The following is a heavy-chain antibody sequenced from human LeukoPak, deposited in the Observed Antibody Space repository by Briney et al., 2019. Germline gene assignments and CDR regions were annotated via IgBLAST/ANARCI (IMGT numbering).Heavy chain of an antibody. CDR1: GYTFTSYG. D-gene: IGHD3-10*01. Sequence: ASVKVSCKASGYTFTSYGISWVRRAPGQGLEWMGWISAYNGNTNYAQKLQGRVTMTTDTSTSTAYMELRSLRSDDTAVYYCAMIWFGELLQINWFDPWGQGTLVTVSS. CDR2: ISAYNGNT. CDR3: AMIWFGELLQINWFDP. J-gene: IGHJ5*02. V-gene: IGHV1-18*01.